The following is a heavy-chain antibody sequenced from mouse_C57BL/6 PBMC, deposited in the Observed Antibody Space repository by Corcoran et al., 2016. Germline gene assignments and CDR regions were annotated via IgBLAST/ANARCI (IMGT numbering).Heavy chain of an antibody. V-gene: IGHV1-80*01. J-gene: IGHJ1*03. CDR1: GYAFSSYW. CDR3: ARGEGVIRWYFDV. Sequence: QVQLQQSGAELVKPGASVKISCKASGYAFSSYWMNWVKQRPGKGLEWIGQIYPGDGDTNYNGKFKGKATLTADKSSSTAYMQLSSLTSEDSAVYFCARGEGVIRWYFDVWGTGTTVTVSS. CDR2: IYPGDGDT. D-gene: IGHD1-1*01.